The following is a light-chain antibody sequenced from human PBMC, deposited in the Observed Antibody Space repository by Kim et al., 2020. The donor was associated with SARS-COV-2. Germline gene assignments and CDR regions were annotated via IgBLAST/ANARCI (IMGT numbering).Light chain of an antibody. J-gene: IGKJ1*01. CDR1: QSVPANY. CDR3: QQYGASPRT. Sequence: EIVLTQSPATLSLSPGQRATLSCGASQSVPANYLAWYQQTPGLAPRLLIYHASIRATGIPARFSGSGSGTDFTLTISSLEPEDFALYYCQQYGASPRTFGQWTKVDIK. CDR2: HAS. V-gene: IGKV3D-20*01.